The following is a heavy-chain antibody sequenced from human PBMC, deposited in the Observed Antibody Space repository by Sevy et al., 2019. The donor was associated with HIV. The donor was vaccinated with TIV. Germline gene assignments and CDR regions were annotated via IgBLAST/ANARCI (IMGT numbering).Heavy chain of an antibody. V-gene: IGHV5-51*01. CDR3: ARRSYDTNGYPQYFFDS. CDR1: GYRFTSYW. J-gene: IGHJ4*02. D-gene: IGHD3-22*01. Sequence: GESLKISCKASGYRFTSYWIGWVRQMPGKGLQWMGIIYPDDSDTRYSPSFQGQVIISADKSINTAYLQWTGLKASDTAMYFCARRSYDTNGYPQYFFDSWGQGTLVTVSS. CDR2: IYPDDSDT.